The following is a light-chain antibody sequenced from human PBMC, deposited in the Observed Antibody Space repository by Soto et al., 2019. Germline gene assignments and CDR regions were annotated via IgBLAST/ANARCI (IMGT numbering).Light chain of an antibody. CDR1: SSNIGNNY. CDR3: GTWDSSLITNYV. V-gene: IGLV1-51*01. CDR2: DNN. J-gene: IGLJ1*01. Sequence: QSVLTQPPSVSAAPGQTVTISCSGSSSNIGNNYVSWFQHLPGTAPKLLIYDNNKRPSGIPDRFSGSKSGTSATLAITGLQTGDEADYYCGTWDSSLITNYVFGTGTKLTVL.